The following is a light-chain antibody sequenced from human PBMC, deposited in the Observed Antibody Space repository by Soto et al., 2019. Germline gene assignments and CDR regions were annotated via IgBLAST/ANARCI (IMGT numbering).Light chain of an antibody. Sequence: DIQMTQPPSSLSASIGDRVTITCRAGQTIGSHLNWYQQKPGKAPKLLIFAASNLQSGVPSRFSGSGSGTDFTLTINSLQPEDFASYYCQQTYTGANFGQGTRLEIK. CDR3: QQTYTGAN. V-gene: IGKV1-39*01. CDR1: QTIGSH. CDR2: AAS. J-gene: IGKJ5*01.